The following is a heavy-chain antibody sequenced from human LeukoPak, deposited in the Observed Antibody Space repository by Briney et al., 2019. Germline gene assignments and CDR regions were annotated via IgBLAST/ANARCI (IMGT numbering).Heavy chain of an antibody. Sequence: GASVKVSCKASGYTFTSYGICWVRQAPGQGLEWMGWISAYNGNTNYAQKLQGRVTMTTDTSTSTAYMELRSLRSDDTAVYYCARTRQYSSSWYCWFDPWGQGTLVTVSS. J-gene: IGHJ5*02. CDR2: ISAYNGNT. CDR3: ARTRQYSSSWYCWFDP. CDR1: GYTFTSYG. V-gene: IGHV1-18*01. D-gene: IGHD6-13*01.